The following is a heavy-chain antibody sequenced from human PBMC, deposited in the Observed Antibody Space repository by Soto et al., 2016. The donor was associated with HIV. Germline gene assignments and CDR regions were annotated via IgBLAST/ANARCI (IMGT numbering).Heavy chain of an antibody. V-gene: IGHV3-74*01. J-gene: IGHJ4*02. CDR1: GFSSSNYW. CDR2: INEDGSTT. CDR3: ASLSGYDYFDY. Sequence: EVQLVESGGGLVQPGGSLRLSCAASGFSSSNYWMHWVRQVPGKGLVWVSRINEDGSTTTYADSVRGRFTIFRDNAKNTLYLQMNSLRAEDMAVYYCASLSGYDYFDYWGQGTLVTVSS. D-gene: IGHD5-12*01.